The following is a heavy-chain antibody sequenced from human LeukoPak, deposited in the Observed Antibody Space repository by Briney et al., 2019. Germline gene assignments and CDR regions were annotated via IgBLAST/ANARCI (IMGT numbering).Heavy chain of an antibody. V-gene: IGHV1-2*02. CDR2: INPNSGGT. D-gene: IGHD3-3*01. Sequence: GASVKVSCKASGYTFTGYYMHWVRQAPGQGLEWMGWINPNSGGTNYAQKFQGRVTMTRDTSISTAYMELSRLRSDDTAVYYCARARSVYDFWSYYYYMDVWGKGTTVTVS. CDR1: GYTFTGYY. CDR3: ARARSVYDFWSYYYYMDV. J-gene: IGHJ6*03.